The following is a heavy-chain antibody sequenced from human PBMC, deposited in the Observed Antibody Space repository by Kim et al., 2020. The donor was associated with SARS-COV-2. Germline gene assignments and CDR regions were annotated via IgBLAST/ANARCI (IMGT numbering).Heavy chain of an antibody. CDR2: GNT. J-gene: IGHJ6*02. Sequence: GNTKYSQTSQGRVTITRDTSASTAYMELSSLRSEDTAVYYCAREEDGMDVWGQGTTVTVSS. CDR3: AREEDGMDV. V-gene: IGHV1-3*01.